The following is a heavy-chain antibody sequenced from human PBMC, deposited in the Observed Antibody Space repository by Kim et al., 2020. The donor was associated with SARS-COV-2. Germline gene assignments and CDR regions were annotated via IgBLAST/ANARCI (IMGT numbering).Heavy chain of an antibody. Sequence: SETLSLTCIVSGGSISNHYWSWIRQPPGKGLEWVGYIDYSGSTNSNPALKRGATISVDTYKNQISLKLSTVTAADPAVYYCARDPPGPDYSFDLWGQGTMVTVSS. CDR2: IDYSGST. V-gene: IGHV4-59*11. D-gene: IGHD5-12*01. J-gene: IGHJ3*01. CDR1: GGSISNHY. CDR3: ARDPPGPDYSFDL.